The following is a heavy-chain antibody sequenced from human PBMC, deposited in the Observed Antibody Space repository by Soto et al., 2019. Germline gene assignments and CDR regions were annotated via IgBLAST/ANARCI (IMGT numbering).Heavy chain of an antibody. Sequence: GGPLRFPCGGSGFTFISQAMSWVRQAPGKGLEWVSGISGSGGTTYYADSVKGRFTISRDDSRNTLYRHMNNLKAAGTAIYYCAKRACYDLAGMDVWGQGSTVTVSS. CDR1: GFTFISQA. D-gene: IGHD5-12*01. V-gene: IGHV3-23*01. CDR3: AKRACYDLAGMDV. CDR2: ISGSGGTT. J-gene: IGHJ6*02.